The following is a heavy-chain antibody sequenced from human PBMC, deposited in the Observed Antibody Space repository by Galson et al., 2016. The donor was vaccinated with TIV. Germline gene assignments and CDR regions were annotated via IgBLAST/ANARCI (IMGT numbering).Heavy chain of an antibody. CDR3: ASVAWFPGLSLDN. V-gene: IGHV1-24*01. D-gene: IGHD3-22*01. CDR1: GDSLSDLS. Sequence: SVKASCKVSGDSLSDLSMHWVRQAPGKGLEWMTGFDPEQHKKIYAQKLEGRVTLTDDTSTDTAFLELSSLSFEDTAVYYCASVAWFPGLSLDNWGQGTQVTVSS. CDR2: FDPEQHKK. J-gene: IGHJ4*02.